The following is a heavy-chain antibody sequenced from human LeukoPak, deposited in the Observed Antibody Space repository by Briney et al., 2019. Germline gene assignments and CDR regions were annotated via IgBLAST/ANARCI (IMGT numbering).Heavy chain of an antibody. V-gene: IGHV3-7*02. CDR2: IRADGSRE. Sequence: GGSLRLSCAASEFTFNTYWMVWLRQAPGKGLEWVANIRADGSREYYVDSVKGRFTISRDNAKNSLYLQMNSLRPDDTAVYFCAKGSHYYDSGGYYIEYWGQGTLVAVSS. D-gene: IGHD3-22*01. CDR1: EFTFNTYW. J-gene: IGHJ4*02. CDR3: AKGSHYYDSGGYYIEY.